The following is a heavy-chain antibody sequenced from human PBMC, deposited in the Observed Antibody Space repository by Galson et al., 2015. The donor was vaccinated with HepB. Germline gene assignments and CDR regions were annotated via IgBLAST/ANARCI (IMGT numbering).Heavy chain of an antibody. D-gene: IGHD4-17*01. CDR2: IDDSGNT. CDR3: ARALATVTTGSWFDP. J-gene: IGHJ5*02. CDR1: GDSINSSSYY. V-gene: IGHV4-39*01. Sequence: ETLSLTCTVSGDSINSSSYYWGWIRQPPGKGLEWIGNIDDSGNTYYNPSLKSRVTISVDPSKNQFSLKLTSVSAADTAVYLCARALATVTTGSWFDPWGQGTLVTVSS.